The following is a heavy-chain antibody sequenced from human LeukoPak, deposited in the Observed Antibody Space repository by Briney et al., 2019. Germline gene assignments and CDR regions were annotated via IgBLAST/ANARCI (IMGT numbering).Heavy chain of an antibody. CDR1: GGSISSGGYS. D-gene: IGHD2-21*01. CDR2: IYRSGST. J-gene: IGHJ5*02. CDR3: ARVIVGWAWFDP. V-gene: IGHV4-30-2*01. Sequence: PSETLSLTCAVSGGSISSGGYSWSWIRQPPGKGLEWIGYIYRSGSTYYNPSLKSRVTISVDRSKNQFSLKLSSVTAADTAVYYCARVIVGWAWFDPWGQGTLVTVSS.